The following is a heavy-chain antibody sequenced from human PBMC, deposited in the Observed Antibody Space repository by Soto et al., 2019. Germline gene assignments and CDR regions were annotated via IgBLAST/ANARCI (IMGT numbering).Heavy chain of an antibody. CDR3: ARGGYYDNTWGKLSHYGLDV. V-gene: IGHV1-18*01. D-gene: IGHD3-16*01. CDR1: GYTFIRYG. CDR2: ISPYNDYT. Sequence: QVQLVQSAGEVKKPGASVKVSCKASGYTFIRYGITWVRQAPGQGLEWMGWISPYNDYTIYAQKLQGRVTMTTDTSTXTXYXXLRSLKSDDTAVDYCARGGYYDNTWGKLSHYGLDVWGQGTSVTVSS. J-gene: IGHJ6*02.